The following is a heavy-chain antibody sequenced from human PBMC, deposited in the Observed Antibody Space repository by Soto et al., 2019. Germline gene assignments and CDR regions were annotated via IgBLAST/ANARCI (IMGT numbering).Heavy chain of an antibody. D-gene: IGHD1-26*01. V-gene: IGHV3-23*01. CDR2: ISGSGGST. J-gene: IGHJ5*02. CDR1: GFTFSSYA. Sequence: PGGSLRLSCAASGFTFSSYAMSWVRQAPGKGLEWVSAISGSGGSTYYADSVKGRFTISRDNSKNTLYLQMNSLRAEDTAVYYCAKPPRPGATNGNWFDPWGQGTLVTVSS. CDR3: AKPPRPGATNGNWFDP.